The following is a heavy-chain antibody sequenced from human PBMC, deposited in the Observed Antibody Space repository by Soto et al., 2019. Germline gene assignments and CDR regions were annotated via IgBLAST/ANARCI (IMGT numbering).Heavy chain of an antibody. CDR2: IAHDGSNA. Sequence: QVQLVESGGGVVQPGGSLRLSCAASGFTFRNHAMHWVRQAPGKGLECLAVIAHDGSNAFYRDSVKGRFTVSRDNSKNTLYLYMNSLRSEDTGVYYCARGDREDMLVVVGARPGEYGTDIWGQGTTVIVSS. CDR1: GFTFRNHA. V-gene: IGHV3-30-3*01. CDR3: ARGDREDMLVVVGARPGEYGTDI. D-gene: IGHD2-15*01. J-gene: IGHJ6*02.